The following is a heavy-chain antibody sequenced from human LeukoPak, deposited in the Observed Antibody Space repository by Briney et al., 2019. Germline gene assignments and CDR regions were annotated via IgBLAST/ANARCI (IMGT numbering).Heavy chain of an antibody. V-gene: IGHV3-7*01. CDR2: IDKDGSGT. CDR3: ATEYWYRHDY. Sequence: GGSLRLSCATSGSNFNYYFMAWARQAPGKGLEWLATIDKDGSGTEYIDSVRGRFTISRDNTKKSIHLQMSSLSADDTAVYFCATEYWYRHDYWGQGTLVTVSS. CDR1: GSNFNYYF. J-gene: IGHJ4*02. D-gene: IGHD6-13*01.